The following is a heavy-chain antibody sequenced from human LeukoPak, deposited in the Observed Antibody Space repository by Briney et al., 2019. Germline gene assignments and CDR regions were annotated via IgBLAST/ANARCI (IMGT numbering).Heavy chain of an antibody. D-gene: IGHD3-10*01. Sequence: GGSLRLSCAVSGFTFSSYEMNWVRQAPGKGLEWVSYISSSGSTIYYADSVKGRFTIFRDNAKNSLYLQMNSLRAEDTAVYYCARQDYGSGSFHWGQGTLVTVSS. J-gene: IGHJ1*01. CDR3: ARQDYGSGSFH. CDR1: GFTFSSYE. V-gene: IGHV3-48*03. CDR2: ISSSGSTI.